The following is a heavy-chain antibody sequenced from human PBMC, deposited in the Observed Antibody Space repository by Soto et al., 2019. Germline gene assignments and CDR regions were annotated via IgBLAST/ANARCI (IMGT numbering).Heavy chain of an antibody. Sequence: GGSLRLSCAASGFSFTNFAMSWVRQAPGKGLEWVAGIGASGDITWYADSVKGRLSISRDNSKNTLYLQLHSLRFEDTAVYYCAKDDFTDRGDDYFDYWGPGTLVTVSS. CDR2: IGASGDIT. J-gene: IGHJ4*02. CDR1: GFSFTNFA. CDR3: AKDDFTDRGDDYFDY. D-gene: IGHD2-21*02. V-gene: IGHV3-23*01.